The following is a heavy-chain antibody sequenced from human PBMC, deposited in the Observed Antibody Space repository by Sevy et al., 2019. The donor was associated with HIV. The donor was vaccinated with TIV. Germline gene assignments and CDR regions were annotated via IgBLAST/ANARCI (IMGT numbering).Heavy chain of an antibody. J-gene: IGHJ4*02. Sequence: GGSLRLSCAASGFMFSNYWMSWVRQAPGKGLEWVANIKQDGSEKYYVDSVKGRFSISRDNAKKPLYLQMNSLRAEDTAVYYCAVDVVVNDVALDDWGQGTLVTVSS. CDR2: IKQDGSEK. CDR1: GFMFSNYW. D-gene: IGHD2-15*01. CDR3: AVDVVVNDVALDD. V-gene: IGHV3-7*01.